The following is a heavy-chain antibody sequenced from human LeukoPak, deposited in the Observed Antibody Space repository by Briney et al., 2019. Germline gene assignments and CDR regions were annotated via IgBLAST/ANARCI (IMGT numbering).Heavy chain of an antibody. CDR2: IYSGGST. V-gene: IGHV3-53*01. D-gene: IGHD6-19*01. J-gene: IGHJ4*02. CDR3: ARAENSGWYRSYYFDY. Sequence: PGGSLRLSCAASGFTVSSNYMSWVRQAPGKGLEWVSVIYSGGSTYYADSVKGRFTISRDNSKNTLYLQMNSLRAEDTAVYYCARAENSGWYRSYYFDYWGQGTLVTVSS. CDR1: GFTVSSNY.